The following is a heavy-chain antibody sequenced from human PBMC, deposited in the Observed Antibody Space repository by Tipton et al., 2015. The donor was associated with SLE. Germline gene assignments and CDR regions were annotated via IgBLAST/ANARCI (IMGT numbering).Heavy chain of an antibody. CDR1: GYSFTRYD. CDR2: MNPDSGNT. V-gene: IGHV1-8*01. D-gene: IGHD1-14*01. J-gene: IGHJ6*03. Sequence: QLVQSGAEVKKPGASVRVSCKASGYSFTRYDINWVRQATGQGLEWMGWMNPDSGNTGYAQKFEGRVTMTSNTSISTAYMELRSLRSDDTAVYYCARRTPETRGYYYYMDVWGKGTTVTVSS. CDR3: ARRTPETRGYYYYMDV.